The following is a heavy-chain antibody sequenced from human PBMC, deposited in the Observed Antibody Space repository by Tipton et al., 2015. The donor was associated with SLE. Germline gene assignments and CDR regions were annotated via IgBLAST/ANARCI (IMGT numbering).Heavy chain of an antibody. CDR3: ATVVAAAGPPGEYFHH. D-gene: IGHD6-13*01. CDR1: GDTFNSYT. V-gene: IGHV1-69*16. CDR2: IIPVLNEA. J-gene: IGHJ1*01. Sequence: QQVQSGAEVKKPGSSVKVSCKASGDTFNSYTISWVRQAPGQSLEWMGRIIPVLNEADYAQHFQGRVTIATDESTSTAYMELSGLRSEDTAVYYCATVVAAAGPPGEYFHHWGQGTLVTVSS.